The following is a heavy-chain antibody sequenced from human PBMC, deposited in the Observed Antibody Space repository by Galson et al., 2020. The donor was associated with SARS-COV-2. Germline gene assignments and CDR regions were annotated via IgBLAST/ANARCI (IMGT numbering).Heavy chain of an antibody. CDR2: ISWNSGSI. CDR1: GFTFDDYA. CDR3: AKAKSSNRGLYYYDSTEFDP. V-gene: IGHV3-9*01. Sequence: PGGSLRLSCAASGFTFDDYAMHWVRQAPGKGLEWVSGISWNSGSIGYADSVKGRFTISRDNAKNSLYLQMNSLRAEDTALYHCAKAKSSNRGLYYYDSTEFDPWGQGTLVTVSS. D-gene: IGHD3-22*01. J-gene: IGHJ5*02.